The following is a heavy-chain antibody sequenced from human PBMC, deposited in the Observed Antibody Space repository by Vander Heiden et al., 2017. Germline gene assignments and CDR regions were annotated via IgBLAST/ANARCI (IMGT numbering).Heavy chain of an antibody. CDR3: ARDPRVGATALYYFDY. CDR1: GGTFSSYA. V-gene: IGHV1-69*01. J-gene: IGHJ4*02. CDR2: IIPIFGTA. D-gene: IGHD1-26*01. Sequence: QVQLVQSGAEVKKPGSSVKVPCKASGGTFSSYAISWVRQAPGQGLEWMGGIIPIFGTANYAQKFQGRVTITADESTSTAYMELSSLRSEDTAVYYCARDPRVGATALYYFDYWGQGTLVTVSS.